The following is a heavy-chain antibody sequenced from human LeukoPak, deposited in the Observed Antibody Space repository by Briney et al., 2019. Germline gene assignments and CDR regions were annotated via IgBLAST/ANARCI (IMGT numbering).Heavy chain of an antibody. J-gene: IGHJ4*02. CDR3: ARFSSGAYYYFDY. Sequence: GGSLRLSCEASGLTFDIYSMSWVRQAPGKGLEWVADISNSGGITMYADSVKGRFTISRDNAKNSLYLQMNSLRAEDTAVYYCARFSSGAYYYFDYWGQGTLVTVPS. D-gene: IGHD3-3*01. V-gene: IGHV3-23*01. CDR2: ISNSGGIT. CDR1: GLTFDIYS.